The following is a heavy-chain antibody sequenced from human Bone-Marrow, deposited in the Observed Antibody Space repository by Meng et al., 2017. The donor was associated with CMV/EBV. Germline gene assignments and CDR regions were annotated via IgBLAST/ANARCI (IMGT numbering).Heavy chain of an antibody. V-gene: IGHV3-11*01. CDR1: FTFSDSY. Sequence: FTFSDSYMSWIRQAPGKGLEWVSYISRSSSIIYYADSVKGRFSISRDNAKNSLYLQMNSLRAEDTAVYYCARGDRYCSAGSCYDFDYWGQGTLVTVSS. D-gene: IGHD2-15*01. CDR2: ISRSSSII. CDR3: ARGDRYCSAGSCYDFDY. J-gene: IGHJ4*02.